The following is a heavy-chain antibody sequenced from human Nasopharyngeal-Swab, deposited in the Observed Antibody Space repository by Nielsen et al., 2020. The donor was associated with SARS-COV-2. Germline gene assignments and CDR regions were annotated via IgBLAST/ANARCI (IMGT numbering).Heavy chain of an antibody. CDR3: ARHPTITREGFDY. D-gene: IGHD5-12*01. CDR1: GGSISSSSYY. J-gene: IGHJ4*02. CDR2: IYSSGST. V-gene: IGHV4-39*01. Sequence: SETLSLTCTVSGGSISSSSYYWGWIRQPPGKGLEWIGSIYSSGSTYYNPSLKSRVTISVDTSKNQFSLKLSSVTAADTAVYYCARHPTITREGFDYWGQGTLVTVSS.